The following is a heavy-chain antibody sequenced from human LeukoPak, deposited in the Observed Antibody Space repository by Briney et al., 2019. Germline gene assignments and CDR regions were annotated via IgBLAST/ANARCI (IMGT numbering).Heavy chain of an antibody. D-gene: IGHD7-27*01. V-gene: IGHV3-23*01. J-gene: IGHJ4*02. CDR1: GFPFSGFS. Sequence: GGSLRLSFAASGFPFSGFSLSWVRQAAGKGLEWVSGMSGTGDKIYYADSVKGRFTISRDNSKNTLFLQMNSLRAEDTAVYYCAKANWVSNADAVFWGQGALVTVSS. CDR3: AKANWVSNADAVF. CDR2: MSGTGDKI.